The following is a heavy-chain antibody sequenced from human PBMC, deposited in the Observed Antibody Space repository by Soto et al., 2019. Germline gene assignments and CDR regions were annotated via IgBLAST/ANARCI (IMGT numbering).Heavy chain of an antibody. Sequence: LRLSCAASGFTSRSYAMHWVRQAPGKGLEWVAVISYDGSNKYYADSVKGRFTISRDNSKNTLYLQMNSLRAEDTAVYYCARDIGDDSSEIGHGMDVWGQGTTVTVSS. CDR1: GFTSRSYA. V-gene: IGHV3-30-3*01. J-gene: IGHJ6*02. D-gene: IGHD3-22*01. CDR3: ARDIGDDSSEIGHGMDV. CDR2: ISYDGSNK.